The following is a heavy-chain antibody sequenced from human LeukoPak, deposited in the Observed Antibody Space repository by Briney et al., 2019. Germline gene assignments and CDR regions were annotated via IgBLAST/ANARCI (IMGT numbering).Heavy chain of an antibody. J-gene: IGHJ6*02. CDR3: ARGFGDSNHYYGMDV. CDR2: IYYSGST. D-gene: IGHD1-14*01. V-gene: IGHV4-30-4*01. Sequence: PSETLSLTCTVSGVSINSGIYYWSWIRQPPGKGLEWIGYIYYSGSTYYNPSLQSRITMSVDMSKNQFSLKLSSVTAADTAVYYCARGFGDSNHYYGMDVWGQGTTVTVSS. CDR1: GVSINSGIYY.